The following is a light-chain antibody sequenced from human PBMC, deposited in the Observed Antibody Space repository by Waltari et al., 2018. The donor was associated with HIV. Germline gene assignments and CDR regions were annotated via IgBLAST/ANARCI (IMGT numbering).Light chain of an antibody. CDR2: WAS. CDR3: QQYYSVPWT. Sequence: DIVMTQSPDSLAVSLGERATFNCKSSQSVLYSSNNNNYLAWYQQKPGQPPKLLFYWASARESGVPDRFSGIGSETDFTLTISGLQAEDVAVYYCQQYYSVPWTFGQGTKVEIK. J-gene: IGKJ1*01. V-gene: IGKV4-1*01. CDR1: QSVLYSSNNNNY.